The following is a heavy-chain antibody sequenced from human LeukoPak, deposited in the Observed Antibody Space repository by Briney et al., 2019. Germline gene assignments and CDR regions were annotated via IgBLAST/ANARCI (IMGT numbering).Heavy chain of an antibody. CDR1: GGSISTYY. CDR2: IYYSGNT. D-gene: IGHD3-22*01. Sequence: SETLSLTCTVSGGSISTYYWSWIRQPPGKGLEWIGYIYYSGNTNYNPSLKSRVTISVDRSKNQFSLKLSSVTAADTAVYYCARSPGGYYDSSGTPGAFDIWGQGTMVTVSS. V-gene: IGHV4-59*12. J-gene: IGHJ3*02. CDR3: ARSPGGYYDSSGTPGAFDI.